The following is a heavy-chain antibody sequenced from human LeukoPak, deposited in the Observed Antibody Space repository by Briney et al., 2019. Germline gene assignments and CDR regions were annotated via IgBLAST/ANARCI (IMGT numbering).Heavy chain of an antibody. Sequence: GGSLRLSCAASGFTFSNYGMYWVRQAPGKGLVWVSRINIDGSTTNYADSVKGRFTIPRDNARNTLYLQMNSLRVEDTAVYYCARDHRYAFDNWGHGTLVTVSS. V-gene: IGHV3-74*01. CDR1: GFTFSNYG. D-gene: IGHD5-12*01. J-gene: IGHJ4*01. CDR2: INIDGSTT. CDR3: ARDHRYAFDN.